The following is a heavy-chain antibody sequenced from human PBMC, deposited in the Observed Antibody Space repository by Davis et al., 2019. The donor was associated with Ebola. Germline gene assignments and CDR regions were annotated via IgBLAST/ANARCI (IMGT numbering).Heavy chain of an antibody. J-gene: IGHJ6*04. V-gene: IGHV1-69*13. CDR3: ARAPLYYYDSSGYLFTEYYYGMDV. CDR1: GGTFSSYA. CDR2: IIPIFGTA. D-gene: IGHD3-22*01. Sequence: SVKVSCKASGGTFSSYAISWVRQAPGQGLEWMGGIIPIFGTANYAQKFQGRVTITADESTSTAYMELSSLRSEDTAVYYCARAPLYYYDSSGYLFTEYYYGMDVWGKGTTVNVSS.